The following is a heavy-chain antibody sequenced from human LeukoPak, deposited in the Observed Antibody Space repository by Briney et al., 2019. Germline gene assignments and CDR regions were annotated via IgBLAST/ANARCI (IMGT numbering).Heavy chain of an antibody. J-gene: IGHJ4*02. D-gene: IGHD3-3*01. V-gene: IGHV3-66*01. Sequence: PGGSLRLSCAASGFTVSSNYMSWVRQAPGKGLEWVSLIYSGGDTYYADSVKGRFTISRDNYKNTLYLQMYSLKPEDTAVDYCARDESYWGQGTLVTVSS. CDR1: GFTVSSNY. CDR2: IYSGGDT. CDR3: ARDESY.